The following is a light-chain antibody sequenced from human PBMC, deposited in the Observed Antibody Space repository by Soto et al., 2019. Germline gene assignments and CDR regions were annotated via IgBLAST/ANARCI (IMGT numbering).Light chain of an antibody. Sequence: DIQMTQAPSTLSASVGDRVTITSRASQSISRNLNWYQQKPGKAPKILIYAASSLQSGVPSRFSGSGSGTDFTLTISSLQPEDFATYYCQQSYSTLTLGQGTRLEIK. CDR1: QSISRN. V-gene: IGKV1-39*01. CDR2: AAS. CDR3: QQSYSTLT. J-gene: IGKJ5*01.